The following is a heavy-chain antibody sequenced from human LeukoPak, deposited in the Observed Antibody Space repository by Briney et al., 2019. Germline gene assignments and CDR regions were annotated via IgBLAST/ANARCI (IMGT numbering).Heavy chain of an antibody. CDR3: ARGYSSSWYRFDY. Sequence: SQTLSLTCAISGDSVSSKSAAWNWTRQSPSRGLEWLGRTYYRSKWYNDYAVSVKSRITINPDTSKNQFSLQLNSVTPEDTAVYYCARGYSSSWYRFDYWGQGTLVTVSS. CDR2: TYYRSKWYN. CDR1: GDSVSSKSAA. D-gene: IGHD6-13*01. V-gene: IGHV6-1*01. J-gene: IGHJ4*02.